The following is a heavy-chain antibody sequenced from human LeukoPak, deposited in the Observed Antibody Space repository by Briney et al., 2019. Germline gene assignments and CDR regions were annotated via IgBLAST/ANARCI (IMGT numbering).Heavy chain of an antibody. CDR2: IYYSGST. CDR1: GGSISSYY. D-gene: IGHD1-1*01. CDR3: ARTPIERYGDGHAFDI. J-gene: IGHJ3*02. Sequence: SETLSLTCTVSGGSISSYYWSWIRQPPGKGLEWIGYIYYSGSTNYNPSLKSRVTISVDTSKNQFSLKLSSVTAADTAVYYCARTPIERYGDGHAFDIWGQGTMVTVSS. V-gene: IGHV4-59*01.